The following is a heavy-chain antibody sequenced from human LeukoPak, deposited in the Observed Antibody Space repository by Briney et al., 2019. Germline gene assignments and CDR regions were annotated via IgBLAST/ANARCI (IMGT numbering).Heavy chain of an antibody. CDR1: AGSISNYY. D-gene: IGHD5-18*01. Sequence: SETLSLTCTVSAGSISNYYWSWIRQPPGKGLEWIGEIYHSGSTNYNPSLKSRVTISVDKSKNQFSLKLSSVTAADTAVYYCARAISAARGFDPWGQGTLVTVSS. CDR3: ARAISAARGFDP. V-gene: IGHV4-59*12. CDR2: IYHSGST. J-gene: IGHJ5*02.